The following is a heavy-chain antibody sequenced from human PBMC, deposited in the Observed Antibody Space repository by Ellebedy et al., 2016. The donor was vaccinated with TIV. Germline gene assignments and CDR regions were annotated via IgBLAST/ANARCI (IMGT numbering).Heavy chain of an antibody. Sequence: GESLKISCAASGFTFSSYSMNWVRQAPGKGLEWVSFISSSGNFMYYADSLKGRFTISRDNAKNSLYLQMNSLRAEDTAVYYCARNYTMDYYGSGSYGAFDIWGQGTLVTVSS. CDR2: ISSSGNFM. CDR1: GFTFSSYS. J-gene: IGHJ3*02. D-gene: IGHD3-10*01. CDR3: ARNYTMDYYGSGSYGAFDI. V-gene: IGHV3-21*01.